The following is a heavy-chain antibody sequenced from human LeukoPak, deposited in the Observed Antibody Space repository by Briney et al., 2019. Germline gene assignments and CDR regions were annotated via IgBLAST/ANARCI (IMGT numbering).Heavy chain of an antibody. CDR2: IYYSGST. Sequence: PSETLSLTCTVSGGSISSSSYYWGWIRQPPGKGLEWIGSIYYSGSTYYNPSLKSRVTISVDTSKNQFSLKLSSVTAADTAVYYCARRYYDYIWGSYYRDYYFDYCGQGTLVTVSS. D-gene: IGHD3-16*01. CDR3: ARRYYDYIWGSYYRDYYFDY. V-gene: IGHV4-39*01. J-gene: IGHJ4*02. CDR1: GGSISSSSYY.